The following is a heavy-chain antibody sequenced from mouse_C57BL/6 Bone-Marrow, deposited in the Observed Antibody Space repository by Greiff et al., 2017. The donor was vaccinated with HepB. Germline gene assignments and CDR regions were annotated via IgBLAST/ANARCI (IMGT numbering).Heavy chain of an antibody. Sequence: EVQLVESEGGLVQPGSSMKLSCTASGFTFSDYYMAWVRQVPEKGLEWVANINYDGSSTYYLDSLKSRFIISRDNAKNILYLQMSSLKSEDTATYYCARFYGNYVAMDYWGQGTSVTVSS. CDR2: INYDGSST. J-gene: IGHJ4*01. V-gene: IGHV5-16*01. D-gene: IGHD2-1*01. CDR1: GFTFSDYY. CDR3: ARFYGNYVAMDY.